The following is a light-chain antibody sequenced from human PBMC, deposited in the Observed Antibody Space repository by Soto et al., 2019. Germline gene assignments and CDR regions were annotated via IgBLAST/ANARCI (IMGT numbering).Light chain of an antibody. CDR2: FGS. J-gene: IGKJ1*01. Sequence: DIVMTQSPRSLPVTPGEPASISCRSSQSLLDSVGNIYFDWYLQKPGQSPLLLIYFGSLRASGVPDRFSASALDTDFTLKISRVGAEEVGVYYCVQVLQTPWTFGQGPMVDI. V-gene: IGKV2-28*01. CDR3: VQVLQTPWT. CDR1: QSLLDSVGNIY.